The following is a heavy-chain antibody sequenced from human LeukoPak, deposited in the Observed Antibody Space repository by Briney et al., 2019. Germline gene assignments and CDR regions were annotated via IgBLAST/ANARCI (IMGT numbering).Heavy chain of an antibody. CDR1: GGSFSGYY. J-gene: IGHJ4*02. CDR2: INHSGST. D-gene: IGHD3-22*01. CDR3: ARATWYYYDSSGYSG. Sequence: SETLSLTCAVYGGSFSGYYWSWFRQPPGKGLEWIGEINHSGSTNYNPSLKSRVTISVDTSKNQFSLKLSSVTAADTAVYYCARATWYYYDSSGYSGWGQGTLVTVSS. V-gene: IGHV4-34*01.